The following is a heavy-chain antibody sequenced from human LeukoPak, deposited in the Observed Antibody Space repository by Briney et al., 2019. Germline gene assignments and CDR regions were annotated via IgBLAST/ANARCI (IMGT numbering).Heavy chain of an antibody. J-gene: IGHJ4*02. Sequence: SETLSLTCTVSGYSISSGYYWGWIRQPPGKGLEWIGSIYHSGSTYYNPSLKSRVTISVDTSKNQFSLKLSSVTAADTAVYYCARAAIAAAEFFDCWGQGTLVTVSS. D-gene: IGHD6-13*01. CDR2: IYHSGST. V-gene: IGHV4-38-2*02. CDR3: ARAAIAAAEFFDC. CDR1: GYSISSGYY.